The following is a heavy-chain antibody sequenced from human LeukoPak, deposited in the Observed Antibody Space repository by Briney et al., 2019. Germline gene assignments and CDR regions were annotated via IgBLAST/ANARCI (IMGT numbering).Heavy chain of an antibody. CDR1: GFTFSSYA. CDR3: ARVDPYSSGWPPFDY. D-gene: IGHD6-19*01. J-gene: IGHJ4*02. CDR2: ISYDGSNK. Sequence: GGSLRLSCAASGFTFSSYAMHWVRQAPGKGLEWVAVISYDGSNKYYADSVKGRFTISRGNSKNTLYLQMNSLRAEDTAVYYCARVDPYSSGWPPFDYWGQGTLVTVSS. V-gene: IGHV3-30-3*01.